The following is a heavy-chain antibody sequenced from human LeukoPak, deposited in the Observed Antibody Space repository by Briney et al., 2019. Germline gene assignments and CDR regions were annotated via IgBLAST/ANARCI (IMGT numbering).Heavy chain of an antibody. CDR3: APRGDIEHSYGYGKWFVL. V-gene: IGHV4-34*01. CDR2: INHSGST. Sequence: SETPYPTCAVYGGSFSGYYWSWIRQPPGKGLEWIGEINHSGSTNYNASLKSRVTISVDTSKNQFSLGLSSVTAADTAVYYCAPRGDIEHSYGYGKWFVLWGQRTRVTVSS. D-gene: IGHD5-18*01. CDR1: GGSFSGYY. J-gene: IGHJ5*02.